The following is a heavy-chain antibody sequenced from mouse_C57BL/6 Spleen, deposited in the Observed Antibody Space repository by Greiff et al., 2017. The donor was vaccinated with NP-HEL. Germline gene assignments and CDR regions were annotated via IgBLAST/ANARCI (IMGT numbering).Heavy chain of an antibody. Sequence: EVQLVESGPGLVKPSQSLSLTCSVTGYSITSGYYWNWIRQFPGNKLEWMGYISYDGSNNYNPSLKNRISITRDTSKNQFFLKLNSVTTEDTATYYCARGYGSSSYWYFDVWGTGTTVTVSS. CDR2: ISYDGSN. CDR3: ARGYGSSSYWYFDV. D-gene: IGHD1-1*01. CDR1: GYSITSGYY. J-gene: IGHJ1*03. V-gene: IGHV3-6*01.